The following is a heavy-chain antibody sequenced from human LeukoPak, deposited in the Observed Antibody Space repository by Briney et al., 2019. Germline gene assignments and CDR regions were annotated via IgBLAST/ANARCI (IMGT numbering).Heavy chain of an antibody. CDR2: IYYSGST. Sequence: SETLSLTCTVSGGSISSYYWSWIRQPPGKGLEWIGYIYYSGSTNYNPSLKSRVTISVDTSKNQFSLKLSSVTAADTAVYYCAGWGQLVYYFDYWGQGTLVTVSS. J-gene: IGHJ4*02. CDR1: GGSISSYY. D-gene: IGHD6-13*01. V-gene: IGHV4-59*08. CDR3: AGWGQLVYYFDY.